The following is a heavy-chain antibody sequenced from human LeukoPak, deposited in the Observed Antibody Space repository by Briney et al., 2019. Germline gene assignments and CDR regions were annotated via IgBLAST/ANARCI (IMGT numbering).Heavy chain of an antibody. CDR1: GIPISASY. CDR2: IYYSGST. J-gene: IGHJ6*03. Sequence: RTSETLSLTCSVAGIPISASYWGWIRQPPGKGLEWIGYIYYSGSTNYNPALRSRVTMSLDTSKDQLSLTLSSVTAADTAMYFCVKVPRRDYMEVWGIGTTVTVSS. CDR3: VKVPRRDYMEV. V-gene: IGHV4-59*01.